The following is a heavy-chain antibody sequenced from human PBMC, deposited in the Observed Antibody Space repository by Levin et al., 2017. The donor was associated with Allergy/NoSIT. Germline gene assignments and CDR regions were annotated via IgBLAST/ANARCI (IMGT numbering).Heavy chain of an antibody. J-gene: IGHJ6*02. V-gene: IGHV1-2*02. D-gene: IGHD5-18*01. CDR3: ARLYSYGYYYYYGMDV. CDR1: GYTFTGYY. CDR2: INPNSGGT. Sequence: ASVKVSCKASGYTFTGYYMHWVRQAPGQGLEWMGWINPNSGGTNYAQKFQGRVTMTRDTSISTAYMELSRLRSDDTAVYYCARLYSYGYYYYYGMDVWGQGTTVTVSS.